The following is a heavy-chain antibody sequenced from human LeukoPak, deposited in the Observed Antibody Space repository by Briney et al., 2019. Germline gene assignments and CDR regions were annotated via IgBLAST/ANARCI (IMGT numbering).Heavy chain of an antibody. V-gene: IGHV4-31*03. CDR3: ARAGLELKHFDY. D-gene: IGHD1-26*01. CDR2: IYYSGST. Sequence: SETLSLTCNVSGGSISSGGYYWSWIRQHPGKSLEWIGYIYYSGSTYYNPSLKSRVTISVDTSKNQFSLKLSSVTAADTAVYYCARAGLELKHFDYWGQGTLVTVSS. CDR1: GGSISSGGYY. J-gene: IGHJ4*02.